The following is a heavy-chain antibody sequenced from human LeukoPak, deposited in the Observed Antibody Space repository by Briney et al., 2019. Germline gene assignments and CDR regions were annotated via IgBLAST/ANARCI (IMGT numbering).Heavy chain of an antibody. J-gene: IGHJ5*02. Sequence: SVKVSCKASGGTFSSYAISWVRQAPGQGLEWMGGIIPIFGTANYAQKFQGRVTITADESTSTAYMELSSLRSEDTAVYYCARESIAAAGTPGGLVWFDPWGQGTLVTVSS. CDR2: IIPIFGTA. V-gene: IGHV1-69*01. D-gene: IGHD6-13*01. CDR3: ARESIAAAGTPGGLVWFDP. CDR1: GGTFSSYA.